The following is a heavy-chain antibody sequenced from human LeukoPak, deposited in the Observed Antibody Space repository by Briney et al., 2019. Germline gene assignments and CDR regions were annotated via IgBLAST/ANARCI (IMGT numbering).Heavy chain of an antibody. D-gene: IGHD3-22*01. V-gene: IGHV1-2*06. CDR2: INPNSGGT. CDR1: GYTFTGYY. CDR3: ARGGYYDSSGYYADY. J-gene: IGHJ4*02. Sequence: ASVKVSCKASGYTFTGYYMHWVRQAPGQGLEWMGRINPNSGGTNYAQKFQGRVTMTRDTSISTAYMELSRLRSDDTAVYYCARGGYYDSSGYYADYWGQGTLVTVSS.